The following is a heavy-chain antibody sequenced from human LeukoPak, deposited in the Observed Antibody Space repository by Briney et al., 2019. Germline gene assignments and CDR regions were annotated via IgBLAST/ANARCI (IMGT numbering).Heavy chain of an antibody. Sequence: PSETLSLTCAVYGGSFSGYYWSWIRQPPGKGLEWIGEINHSGSTNYNPSLKSRVTISVDTSKNQFSLKLSSVTAADTAVYYCANRPAAAGFLWGQGTLVTVSS. CDR3: ANRPAAAGFL. J-gene: IGHJ4*02. V-gene: IGHV4-34*01. CDR2: INHSGST. D-gene: IGHD6-13*01. CDR1: GGSFSGYY.